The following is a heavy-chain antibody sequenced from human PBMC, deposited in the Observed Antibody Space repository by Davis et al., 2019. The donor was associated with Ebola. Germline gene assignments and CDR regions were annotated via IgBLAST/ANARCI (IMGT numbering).Heavy chain of an antibody. CDR1: GFTSSSYW. J-gene: IGHJ6*04. CDR3: AREQMTTLFFYGMDV. D-gene: IGHD5-24*01. Sequence: PAGSLRLSCAASGFTSSSYWMNWVRQAPGKGLEWVANIKEDGSEKYYVDSVKGRITISIDNAKKSLYLQMNSLRGEDTAVYYCAREQMTTLFFYGMDVWGKGTTVTVSS. V-gene: IGHV3-7*01. CDR2: IKEDGSEK.